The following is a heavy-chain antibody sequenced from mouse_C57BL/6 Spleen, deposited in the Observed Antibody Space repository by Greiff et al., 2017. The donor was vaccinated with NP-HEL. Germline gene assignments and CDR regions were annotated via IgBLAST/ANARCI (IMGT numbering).Heavy chain of an antibody. J-gene: IGHJ4*01. Sequence: VQLQQSGAELVKPGASVKISCKASGYAFSSYWMNWVKQRPGKGLEWIGQIYPGDGDTNYNGKFKGKATLTADKSSSTAYMQLSRLTSEDSAVYFCARRKYYGSSLYAMDYWGQGTSVTVSS. CDR3: ARRKYYGSSLYAMDY. V-gene: IGHV1-80*01. CDR2: IYPGDGDT. D-gene: IGHD1-1*01. CDR1: GYAFSSYW.